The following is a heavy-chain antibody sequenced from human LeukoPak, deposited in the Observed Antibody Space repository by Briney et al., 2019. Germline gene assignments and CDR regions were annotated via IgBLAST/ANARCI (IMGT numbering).Heavy chain of an antibody. CDR2: IYYSGST. J-gene: IGHJ4*02. Sequence: SETLSLTCTVSGGSISSGGYYWSWIRQHPGKGLEWIGFIYYSGSTYYNPSLKSRVTISVDTSKNQFSLKLSSVTAADTAVYYCARDYCSSTSCYLDYWGQGTLVTVSS. CDR3: ARDYCSSTSCYLDY. CDR1: GGSISSGGYY. V-gene: IGHV4-31*03. D-gene: IGHD2-2*01.